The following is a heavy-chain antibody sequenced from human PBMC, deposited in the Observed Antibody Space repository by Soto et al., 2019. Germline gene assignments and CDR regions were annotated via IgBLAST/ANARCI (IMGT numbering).Heavy chain of an antibody. J-gene: IGHJ4*02. CDR2: INPSGGST. CDR1: GYTFTSYY. CDR3: ARAPGGGDYFAYYFDY. Sequence: ASVKVSCKASGYTFTSYYIHWVRQAPGQGLEWMGVINPSGGSTSYAQNFQGRVTMTRDTSTSTVYMELSSLRSEDTAVYYCARAPGGGDYFAYYFDYWGQGTLVTVSS. V-gene: IGHV1-46*01. D-gene: IGHD4-17*01.